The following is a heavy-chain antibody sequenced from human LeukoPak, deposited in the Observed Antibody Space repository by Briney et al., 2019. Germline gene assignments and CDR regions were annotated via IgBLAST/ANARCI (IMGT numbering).Heavy chain of an antibody. Sequence: ASVKVSCKASGYTFTSYGIIWVRQAPGQGLGWMGWINPNSGGTNYAQKFQGRVTMTRDTSISTAYMELSSLRSEDTDVYYCARDGRYFDWSPTYYYYYYLDFWGKGTTVTVSS. V-gene: IGHV1-2*02. D-gene: IGHD3-9*01. CDR3: ARDGRYFDWSPTYYYYYYLDF. CDR2: INPNSGGT. CDR1: GYTFTSYG. J-gene: IGHJ6*03.